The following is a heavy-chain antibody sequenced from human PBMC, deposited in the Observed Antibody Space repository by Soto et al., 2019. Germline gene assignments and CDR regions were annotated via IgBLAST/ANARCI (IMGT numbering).Heavy chain of an antibody. V-gene: IGHV1-69*01. J-gene: IGHJ6*02. CDR1: GGTFSSFD. CDR2: IIHIAGTA. D-gene: IGHD2-2*01. Sequence: QVQLVQSGAEVKKPGSSVKVSCKASGGTFSSFDISWVRQAHGQGLEWMGGIIHIAGTANYARKFQGRVTIAADGSTITAYRALSRLRSEDTAVYYGARSQGSSISGEIYYYYYYGMDVWGQGTTVTVSS. CDR3: ARSQGSSISGEIYYYYYYGMDV.